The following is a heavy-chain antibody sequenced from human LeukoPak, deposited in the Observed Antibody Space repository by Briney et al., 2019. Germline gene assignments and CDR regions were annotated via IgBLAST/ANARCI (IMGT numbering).Heavy chain of an antibody. J-gene: IGHJ5*02. V-gene: IGHV4-59*01. Sequence: SETLCPTCAVSGGSISSYYYNWIRQPPGKGLEWLGYIYFGGTTNYNPSLKSRVTISVDKSKNQFSLKMNSVTTADTAVYYCARAGGSSRYGGYFDPWGQGTLVTVSS. CDR3: ARAGGSSRYGGYFDP. CDR1: GGSISSYY. CDR2: IYFGGTT. D-gene: IGHD6-13*01.